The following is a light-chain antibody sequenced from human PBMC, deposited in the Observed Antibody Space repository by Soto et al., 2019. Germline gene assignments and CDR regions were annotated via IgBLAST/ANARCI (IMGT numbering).Light chain of an antibody. CDR2: DAS. Sequence: DIQMTQSPSTLSASIGERVTITCRASQSISSLLSWYQQKPGKAPKLLIYDASSLESGVPSRFSGSRSGTEFTLTISSLQPDDFATYYCQQYNSYSWTFGQGTKVDIK. J-gene: IGKJ1*01. CDR1: QSISSL. CDR3: QQYNSYSWT. V-gene: IGKV1-5*01.